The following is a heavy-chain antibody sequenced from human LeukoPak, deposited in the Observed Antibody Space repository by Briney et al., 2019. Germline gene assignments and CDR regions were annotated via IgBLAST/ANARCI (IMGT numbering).Heavy chain of an antibody. CDR2: ISSSSYI. V-gene: IGHV3-21*01. Sequence: PGGSLRLSCAASGFTFSSYSMNWVRQAPGKGLEWVSSISSSSYIYYADSVKGRFTISRDNAKNSLYLQMNSLRAEDTAVYYCARSGAAAGTCGYWGQGTLVTVSS. CDR1: GFTFSSYS. D-gene: IGHD6-13*01. CDR3: ARSGAAAGTCGY. J-gene: IGHJ4*02.